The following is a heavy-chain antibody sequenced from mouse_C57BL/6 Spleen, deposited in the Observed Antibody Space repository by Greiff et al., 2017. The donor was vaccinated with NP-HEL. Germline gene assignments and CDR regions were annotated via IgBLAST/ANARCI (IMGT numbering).Heavy chain of an antibody. Sequence: QVQLKESGPGLVAPSQSLSITCTVSGFSLTSYAISWVRQPPGKGLEWLGVIWTGGGTNYNSARKSRLSISKDNSKSQVFLKMNSLQTDDTARYYCARNYYYDDDDWYFDVWGTGTTVTVSS. V-gene: IGHV2-9-1*01. D-gene: IGHD2-4*01. CDR2: IWTGGGT. J-gene: IGHJ1*03. CDR1: GFSLTSYA. CDR3: ARNYYYDDDDWYFDV.